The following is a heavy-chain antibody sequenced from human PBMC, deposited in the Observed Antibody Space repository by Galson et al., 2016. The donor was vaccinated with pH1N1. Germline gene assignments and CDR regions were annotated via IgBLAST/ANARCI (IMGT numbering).Heavy chain of an antibody. V-gene: IGHV3-23*01. J-gene: IGHJ3*01. Sequence: CAASGFTFSTFPMIWVRQAPGKGLEWVSVISGNGGSPFYADSVKGRFTISRDNSKNTLFLQMNSLRVEDTALYYCAKGGSPQTPNDAFDVWGQGSMVTVSS. CDR2: ISGNGGSP. D-gene: IGHD3-16*01. CDR3: AKGGSPQTPNDAFDV. CDR1: GFTFSTFP.